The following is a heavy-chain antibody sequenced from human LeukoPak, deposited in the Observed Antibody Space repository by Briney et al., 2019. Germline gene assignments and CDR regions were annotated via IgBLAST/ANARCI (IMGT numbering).Heavy chain of an antibody. Sequence: GGSLRLSCAASGFTFRSNLMNWARQAPGKGLEWVAIINQDGSEKYYVDSVKGRFTISRDNAKNSLYLQMNSLRVEDTAVYYCARAISMVRGLIYYGMDVWGQGTTVTVSS. J-gene: IGHJ6*02. CDR2: INQDGSEK. V-gene: IGHV3-7*01. CDR3: ARAISMVRGLIYYGMDV. D-gene: IGHD3-10*01. CDR1: GFTFRSNL.